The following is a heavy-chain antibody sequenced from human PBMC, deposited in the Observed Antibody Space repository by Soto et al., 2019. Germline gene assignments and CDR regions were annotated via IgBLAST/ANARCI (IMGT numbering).Heavy chain of an antibody. V-gene: IGHV1-69*01. J-gene: IGHJ6*02. CDR1: GGTFSSYA. D-gene: IGHD2-2*01. Sequence: QVQLVQSGAEVQKPGSSVKVSCKASGGTFSSYAISWVRQAPVQELEWMGGIIPIPGTANSAPQFQGRVTITSDEYTSTVYTELSSLRSEDTAVYYCARAQGSRTSLEIYYYYYDGLDVWCQGTTVTVSS. CDR3: ARAQGSRTSLEIYYYYYDGLDV. CDR2: IIPIPGTA.